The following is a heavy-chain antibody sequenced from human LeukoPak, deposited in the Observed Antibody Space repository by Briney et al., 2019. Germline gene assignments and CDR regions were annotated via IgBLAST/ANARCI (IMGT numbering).Heavy chain of an antibody. CDR3: ARDSPRYPIDY. Sequence: SVKVSCKASGGTFSSYATSWVRQAPGQGLEWMGRIIPIFGTANYAQKFQGRVTITTDESTSTAYMELSSLRSEDTAVYYCARDSPRYPIDYWGQGTLVTVSS. D-gene: IGHD3-9*01. J-gene: IGHJ4*02. CDR2: IIPIFGTA. CDR1: GGTFSSYA. V-gene: IGHV1-69*05.